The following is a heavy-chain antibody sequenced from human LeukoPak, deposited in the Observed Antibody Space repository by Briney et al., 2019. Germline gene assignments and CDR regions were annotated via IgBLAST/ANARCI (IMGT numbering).Heavy chain of an antibody. CDR2: INPNSGGT. CDR1: GYTSIGYY. V-gene: IGHV1-2*02. D-gene: IGHD3-22*01. CDR3: ARDLGYYDSSGYYSDY. J-gene: IGHJ4*02. Sequence: ASVKVSCKASGYTSIGYYMHWVRQDPGQGLEWMGWINPNSGGTNYAQKFQGRVTMTRDTSISTAYMELSRLRSDDTAVYYCARDLGYYDSSGYYSDYWGQGTLVTVSS.